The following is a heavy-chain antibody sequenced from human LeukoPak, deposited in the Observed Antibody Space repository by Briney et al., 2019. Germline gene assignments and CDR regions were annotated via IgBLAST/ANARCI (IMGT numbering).Heavy chain of an antibody. V-gene: IGHV1-69*13. CDR2: IIPIFGTA. J-gene: IGHJ3*02. CDR3: ARDVAYSSGWYDAFDI. Sequence: ASVKVSCKASGYTFTSYGISWVRQAPGQGLEWMGGIIPIFGTANYAQKFQGRVTITADESTSTAYMELSSLRSEDTAVYYCARDVAYSSGWYDAFDIWGQGTMVTVSS. D-gene: IGHD6-19*01. CDR1: GYTFTSYG.